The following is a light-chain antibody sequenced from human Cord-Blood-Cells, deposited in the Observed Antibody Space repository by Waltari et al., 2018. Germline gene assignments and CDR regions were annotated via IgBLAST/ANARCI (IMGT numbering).Light chain of an antibody. CDR3: QQYNNWPPYS. CDR2: GAS. V-gene: IGKV3-15*01. Sequence: EIVMTQSPATLSVSPGERAPLPCRASQSVSSNLAWYQQKPCQAPRPLIYGASTRATGIPARFSGSGSGTEFTLTISSLQSEDFAVYYCQQYNNWPPYSFGQGTKLEIK. CDR1: QSVSSN. J-gene: IGKJ2*03.